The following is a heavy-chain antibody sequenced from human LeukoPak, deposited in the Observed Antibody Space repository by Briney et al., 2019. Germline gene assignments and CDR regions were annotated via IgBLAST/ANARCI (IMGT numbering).Heavy chain of an antibody. V-gene: IGHV1-18*01. Sequence: GASVKVSCKSSGYTFTSYGFSWVRQAPGQGLEWAGWISVYNGNTKYAQKFQARVTLTTDTSPSTAYMELWSLRSDDTALYYCARGGWYYYESSGYYLIDNWGQGTLVTVSS. CDR1: GYTFTSYG. D-gene: IGHD3-22*01. CDR2: ISVYNGNT. J-gene: IGHJ4*02. CDR3: ARGGWYYYESSGYYLIDN.